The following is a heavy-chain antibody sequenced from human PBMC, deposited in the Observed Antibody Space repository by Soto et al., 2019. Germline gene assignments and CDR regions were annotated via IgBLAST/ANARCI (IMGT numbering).Heavy chain of an antibody. Sequence: ASVKVSCKASGYTFTSYAMHWVRQAPGQRLEWMGWINAGNGNTKYSQKFQGRVTITRDTSASTAYMELSSLRSEDTAVYYCARSSLYWTNGVCYTSGDFDYWGQGTLVTVSS. CDR2: INAGNGNT. J-gene: IGHJ4*02. CDR1: GYTFTSYA. CDR3: ARSSLYWTNGVCYTSGDFDY. V-gene: IGHV1-3*01. D-gene: IGHD2-8*01.